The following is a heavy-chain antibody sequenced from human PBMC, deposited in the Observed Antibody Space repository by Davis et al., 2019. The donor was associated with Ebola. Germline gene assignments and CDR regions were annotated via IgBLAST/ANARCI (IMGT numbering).Heavy chain of an antibody. CDR3: ARERYSSFYYYYYGMDV. CDR1: GGSVSSGSYY. D-gene: IGHD6-6*01. CDR2: IYYSGST. J-gene: IGHJ6*02. Sequence: SETLSLTCTVSGGSVSSGSYYWSWIRQPPGKGLEWIGYIYYSGSTNYNPSLKSRVTISVDTSKNQFSLKLGSVTAADTAVYYCARERYSSFYYYYYGMDVWGQGTTVTVSS. V-gene: IGHV4-61*01.